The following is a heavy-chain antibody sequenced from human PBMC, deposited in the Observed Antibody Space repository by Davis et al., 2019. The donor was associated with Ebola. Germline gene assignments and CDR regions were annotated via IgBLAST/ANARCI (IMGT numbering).Heavy chain of an antibody. J-gene: IGHJ4*02. V-gene: IGHV3-23*01. Sequence: PGGSLRLSCAASGFTFSSYAMSWVRQAPGKGLEWVSAISGSGGSTYYADSVKGRFTISRDNSKNTLYLQMNSLRAEDTAVYYCAKRGHRYSSSNTEGYWGQGTLVTVSS. CDR1: GFTFSSYA. D-gene: IGHD6-13*01. CDR2: ISGSGGST. CDR3: AKRGHRYSSSNTEGY.